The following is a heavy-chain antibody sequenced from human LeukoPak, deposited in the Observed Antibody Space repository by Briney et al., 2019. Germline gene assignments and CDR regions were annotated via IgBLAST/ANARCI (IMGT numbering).Heavy chain of an antibody. Sequence: GGSLRLSCAASGFTFSSYAMHWVRQAPGKGLEWVAVISYDGSNKYYADSMKGRFTISRDNSKNTLYLQMNSLRAEDTAVYYCASEIWRTRRDAFDIWGQGTMVTVSS. J-gene: IGHJ3*02. CDR2: ISYDGSNK. V-gene: IGHV3-30-3*01. CDR1: GFTFSSYA. D-gene: IGHD3-3*01. CDR3: ASEIWRTRRDAFDI.